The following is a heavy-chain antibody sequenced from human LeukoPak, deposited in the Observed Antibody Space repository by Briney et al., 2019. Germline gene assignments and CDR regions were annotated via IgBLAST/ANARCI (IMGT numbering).Heavy chain of an antibody. CDR3: ARDYHYYDSSGYYHKLLFDY. CDR1: GYTFTGYY. V-gene: IGHV1-2*02. CDR2: INPNSGGT. J-gene: IGHJ4*02. D-gene: IGHD3-22*01. Sequence: ASVKVSCKASGYTFTGYYMHLVRQAPGQGLEWMGWINPNSGGTNYAQKFQGRVTMTRDTSISTAYMELSRLRSDDTAVYYCARDYHYYDSSGYYHKLLFDYWGQGTLVTVSS.